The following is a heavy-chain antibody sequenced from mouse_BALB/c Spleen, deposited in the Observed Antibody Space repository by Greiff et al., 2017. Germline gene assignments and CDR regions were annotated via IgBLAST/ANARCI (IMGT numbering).Heavy chain of an antibody. J-gene: IGHJ2*01. D-gene: IGHD1-2*01. CDR1: GFAFSSYD. V-gene: IGHV5-12-1*01. CDR3: ARDHYYYFDY. CDR2: ISSGGGST. Sequence: EVQLVESGGGLVKPGGSLKLSCAASGFAFSSYDMSWVRQTPEKRLEWVAYISSGGGSTYYPDTVKGRFTISRDNAKNTLYLQMSSLTAEDTAMYYCARDHYYYFDYWGQGTTVTVSS.